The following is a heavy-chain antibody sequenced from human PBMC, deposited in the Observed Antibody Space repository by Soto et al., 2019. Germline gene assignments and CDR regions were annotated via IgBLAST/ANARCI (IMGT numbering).Heavy chain of an antibody. CDR3: ARGDSAFDV. J-gene: IGHJ3*01. CDR1: GGYISSVGYS. D-gene: IGHD2-21*02. Sequence: SETLSLTCAVSGGYISSVGYSWSWIRQPPGKGLEWIGYIYHSGSTYYNPSLKSRVTISVDRSKNQFSLKLRSLTAADTAVYYCARGDSAFDVWGQGTMVTVSS. V-gene: IGHV4-30-2*01. CDR2: IYHSGST.